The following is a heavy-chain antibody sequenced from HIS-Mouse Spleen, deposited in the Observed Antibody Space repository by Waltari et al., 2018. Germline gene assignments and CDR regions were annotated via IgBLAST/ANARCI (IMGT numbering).Heavy chain of an antibody. CDR1: GGSISSSSYY. D-gene: IGHD6-13*01. J-gene: IGHJ2*01. CDR3: AREIPYSSSWYDWYFDL. Sequence: QLQLQESGPGLVKPSETLSLTCTVSGGSISSSSYYWGWIRPPPGKGLAWIGSIYYSVGPYYTPSLKSRVTISVDTSKNQFSLKLSSETAADTAVYYCAREIPYSSSWYDWYFDLWGRGTLVTVSS. V-gene: IGHV4-39*07. CDR2: IYYSVGP.